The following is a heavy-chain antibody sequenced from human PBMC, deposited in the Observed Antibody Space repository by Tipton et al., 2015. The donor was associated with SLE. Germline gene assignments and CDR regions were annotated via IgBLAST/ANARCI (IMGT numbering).Heavy chain of an antibody. CDR1: GGPIIRYF. D-gene: IGHD2/OR15-2a*01. Sequence: TLSLTCSVSGGPIIRYFWNWIRQPPGKGLEWIGYIYSSGSTNYNSSLQSRVTISVDTTKNQFSLKLSSVTAADTALYFCARPVFCSSTTCQGAFHVWGQGTMATVSS. V-gene: IGHV4-4*08. CDR2: IYSSGST. CDR3: ARPVFCSSTTCQGAFHV. J-gene: IGHJ3*01.